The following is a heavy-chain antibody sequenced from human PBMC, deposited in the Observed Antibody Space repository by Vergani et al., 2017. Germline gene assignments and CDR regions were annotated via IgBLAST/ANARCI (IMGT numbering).Heavy chain of an antibody. V-gene: IGHV4-59*01. Sequence: VQLVESGPGLVKPSETLSLTCTVSGGSISSYYWSWIRQPPGKGLEWIGYIYYSGSTNYNPSLKSRVTISVDTSKNQFSLKLSSVTAADTAVYYCARALYYYDSSGLFDYWGQGTLVTVSS. CDR1: GGSISSYY. CDR2: IYYSGST. J-gene: IGHJ4*02. CDR3: ARALYYYDSSGLFDY. D-gene: IGHD3-22*01.